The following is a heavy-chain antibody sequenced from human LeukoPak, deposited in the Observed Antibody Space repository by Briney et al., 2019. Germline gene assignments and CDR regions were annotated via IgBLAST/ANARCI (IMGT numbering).Heavy chain of an antibody. CDR1: GGSINSSRNY. D-gene: IGHD6-19*01. CDR2: IYHSGTT. J-gene: IGHJ4*02. Sequence: SETLSLTCTVSGGSINSSRNYWGWIRQPPGKGLEWIASIYHSGTTYYNPSLKSRVTIFVDTSDNQFSLKLSSVTAADTAAYYCATGGGIAVAHAWGQGIVVTVSS. CDR3: ATGGGIAVAHA. V-gene: IGHV4-39*01.